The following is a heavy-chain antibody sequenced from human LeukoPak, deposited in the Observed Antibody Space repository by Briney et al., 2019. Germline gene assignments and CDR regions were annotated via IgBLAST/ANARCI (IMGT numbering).Heavy chain of an antibody. CDR1: GDRVSSNSAA. V-gene: IGHV6-1*01. CDR2: TYFRSQWSD. J-gene: IGHJ3*02. CDR3: AREVASSYAFDI. Sequence: SQTLSLTCAIPGDRVSSNSAAWNWIRQSPSRGLEWLGRTYFRSQWSDDYAVSVQSRITINPDTSKNQFSLQLNSVTPDDTAVYYCAREVASSYAFDISGQETMVTVSS.